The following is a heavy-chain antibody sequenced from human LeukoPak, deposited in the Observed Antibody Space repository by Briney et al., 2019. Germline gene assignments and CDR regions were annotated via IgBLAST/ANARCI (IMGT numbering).Heavy chain of an antibody. CDR3: AREGYDSNGYPFFDI. D-gene: IGHD3-22*01. CDR1: AGSISGYY. Sequence: SETLSLTCTVSAGSISGYYWSWIRQPPGKGLEWIGYIYYNGNTNYNPSLKSRVTISVDTSKNQFFLQLKSVSAADTAVYYCAREGYDSNGYPFFDIWGQGTMVTASS. J-gene: IGHJ3*02. V-gene: IGHV4-59*12. CDR2: IYYNGNT.